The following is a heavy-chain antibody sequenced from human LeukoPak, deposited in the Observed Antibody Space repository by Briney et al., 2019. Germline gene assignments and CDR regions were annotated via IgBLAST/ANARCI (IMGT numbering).Heavy chain of an antibody. D-gene: IGHD6-13*01. CDR1: GFTFSSYS. V-gene: IGHV3-23*01. CDR2: ISGSGGST. Sequence: PGGSLRLSCAASGFTFSSYSMNWVRQAPGKGLEWVSAISGSGGSTYYADSVKGRFTISRDNSKNTLYLQMNSPRAEDTAVYYCAKDLATYSSSWHFDYWGQGTPVTVSS. J-gene: IGHJ4*02. CDR3: AKDLATYSSSWHFDY.